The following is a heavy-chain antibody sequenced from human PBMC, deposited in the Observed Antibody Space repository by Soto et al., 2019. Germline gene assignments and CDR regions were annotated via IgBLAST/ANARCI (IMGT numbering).Heavy chain of an antibody. V-gene: IGHV3-30*18. D-gene: IGHD1-26*01. CDR1: GFTFSNYG. CDR2: ISDDGDKR. CDR3: AKARVRIVGANSFDY. Sequence: GGSLRLSCVGSGFTFSNYGMHWVRQPPGKGLEWVVLISDDGDKRYYADSVRGRLIISRDNSKDTLYLQMNSLGPDDTAVYFCAKARVRIVGANSFDYWGQGTPVTV. J-gene: IGHJ4*02.